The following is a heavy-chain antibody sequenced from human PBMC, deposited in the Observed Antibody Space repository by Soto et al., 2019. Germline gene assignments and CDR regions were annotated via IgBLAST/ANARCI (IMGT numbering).Heavy chain of an antibody. J-gene: IGHJ3*02. CDR2: ISASGDAT. V-gene: IGHV3-23*01. Sequence: EVQLLESGGGLVQPGGSLRLSCAASGFTFNNYAMNWVRQASGKGLEWVSVISASGDATFYADSVKGRFTISRDNSKNTLYLQMNSLRAEDTAVYYCAKPSSGYCSDGSCSSGDFDIWGQGTMVTVSS. CDR3: AKPSSGYCSDGSCSSGDFDI. D-gene: IGHD2-15*01. CDR1: GFTFNNYA.